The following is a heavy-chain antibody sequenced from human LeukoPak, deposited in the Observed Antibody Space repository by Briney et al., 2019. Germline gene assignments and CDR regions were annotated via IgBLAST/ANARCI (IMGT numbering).Heavy chain of an antibody. CDR3: ARTRFLEWYYFDY. Sequence: ASVKVSCKASGGTFSSYAISWVRQAPGQRLEWMGGIIPIFGTANYAQKFQGRVTITADESTSTAYMELSSLRSEDTAVYYCARTRFLEWYYFDYWGQGTLVTVSS. D-gene: IGHD3-3*01. CDR2: IIPIFGTA. CDR1: GGTFSSYA. J-gene: IGHJ4*02. V-gene: IGHV1-69*13.